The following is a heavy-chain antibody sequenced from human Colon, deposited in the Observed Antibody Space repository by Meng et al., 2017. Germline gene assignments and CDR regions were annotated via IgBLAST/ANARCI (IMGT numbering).Heavy chain of an antibody. D-gene: IGHD3-3*01. V-gene: IGHV4-34*01. CDR3: ARGRNGYYDFWSGSQHYYGMDV. CDR2: INHSGST. CDR1: GGSFSGYY. Sequence: SETLSLTCAVYGGSFSGYYWSWIRQPPGKGLEWIGEINHSGSTNYNPSLKSRVTISVDTSKNQFSLKLSSVTAADTAVYYCARGRNGYYDFWSGSQHYYGMDVWGQGTTVTVSS. J-gene: IGHJ6*02.